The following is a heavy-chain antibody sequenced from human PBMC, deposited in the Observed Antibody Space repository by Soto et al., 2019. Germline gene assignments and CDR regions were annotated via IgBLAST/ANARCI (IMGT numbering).Heavy chain of an antibody. Sequence: SETLSLTCTVTGDSINNRSYYWGWIPQPPGKGLEWIGSIYYSGGTYNTASVKSRVSMSVDTSKNQFSLKLRSVTAADTALYYCARQRTSVVTQAYFDSWGQGSLVTVSS. CDR3: ARQRTSVVTQAYFDS. V-gene: IGHV4-39*01. D-gene: IGHD2-21*02. CDR1: GDSINNRSYY. CDR2: IYYSGGT. J-gene: IGHJ4*02.